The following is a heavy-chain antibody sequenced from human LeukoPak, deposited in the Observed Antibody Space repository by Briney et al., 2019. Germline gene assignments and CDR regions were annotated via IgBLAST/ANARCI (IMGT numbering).Heavy chain of an antibody. CDR1: GYTLTELS. CDR2: FDPEDGET. J-gene: IGHJ4*02. CDR3: ATGPRSVWDYFDY. D-gene: IGHD2-8*01. V-gene: IGHV1-24*01. Sequence: ASVKVSCKVSGYTLTELSMHCVRQAPGKGLEWMGGFDPEDGETIYAQKLQGRVTMTEDTSTDTAYMELSSLRSEDTAVYYCATGPRSVWDYFDYWGQGTLVTVSS.